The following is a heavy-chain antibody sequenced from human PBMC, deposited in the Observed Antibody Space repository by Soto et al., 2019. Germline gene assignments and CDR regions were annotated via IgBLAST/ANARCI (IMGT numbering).Heavy chain of an antibody. V-gene: IGHV3-30*18. Sequence: PGGFLRLSCAASGVTFISYGMHWVRQAPGKGLEWVAVISYDRSNKYYADSVKGRFTISRDNSKNTLYLQMNSLRAEDTAVYYCAEVARGGPANYYYGMDVWGQGTTVTVSS. CDR1: GVTFISYG. D-gene: IGHD3-10*01. J-gene: IGHJ6*02. CDR3: AEVARGGPANYYYGMDV. CDR2: ISYDRSNK.